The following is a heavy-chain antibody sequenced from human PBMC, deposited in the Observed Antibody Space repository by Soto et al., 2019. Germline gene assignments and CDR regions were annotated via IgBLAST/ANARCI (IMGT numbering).Heavy chain of an antibody. CDR3: ARSFGGEYYDRRSWYSAY. Sequence: GESLKISCKGSGYKCMDYWIGWVRQVPGKGLEWMGSIYPGDFDIKYGPSFQGQVTISADKSITTVYLQWSSLKAWDTCIYYCARSFGGEYYDRRSWYSAYWGQGNQVTVSS. CDR2: IYPGDFDI. D-gene: IGHD3-16*01. V-gene: IGHV5-51*01. J-gene: IGHJ4*02. CDR1: GYKCMDYW.